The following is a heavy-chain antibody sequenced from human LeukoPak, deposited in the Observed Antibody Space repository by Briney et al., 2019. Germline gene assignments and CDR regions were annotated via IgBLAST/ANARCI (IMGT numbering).Heavy chain of an antibody. D-gene: IGHD3-9*01. CDR1: GYTFTGYY. CDR2: INPNSGGT. J-gene: IGHJ5*02. V-gene: IGHV1-2*06. Sequence: ASVKVSCKASGYTFTGYYMHWVRQAPGQGLEWMGRINPNSGGTNYAQKFQGKVTMTRDTSTSTAYMELSRLKSDDTAVYYCARETRLYDILTGYYFWFDPWGQGTLVTVSS. CDR3: ARETRLYDILTGYYFWFDP.